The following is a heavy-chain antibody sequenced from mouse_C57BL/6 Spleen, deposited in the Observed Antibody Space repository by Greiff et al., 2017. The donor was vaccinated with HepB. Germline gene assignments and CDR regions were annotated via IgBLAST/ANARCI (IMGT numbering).Heavy chain of an antibody. CDR2: ISSGGSYT. V-gene: IGHV5-6*02. CDR3: ARRGYSNCFDY. Sequence: EVKVVESGGDLVKPGGSLKLSCAASGFTFSSYGMSWVRQTPDKRLEWVATISSGGSYTYYPDSVKGRFTISRDNAKNTLYLQMSSLKSEDTAMYYCARRGYSNCFDYWGQGTTLTVSS. CDR1: GFTFSSYG. J-gene: IGHJ2*01. D-gene: IGHD2-5*01.